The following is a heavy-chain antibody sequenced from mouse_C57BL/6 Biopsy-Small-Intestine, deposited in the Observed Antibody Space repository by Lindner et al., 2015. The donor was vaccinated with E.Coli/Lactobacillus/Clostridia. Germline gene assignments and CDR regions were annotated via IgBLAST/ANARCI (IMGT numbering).Heavy chain of an antibody. V-gene: IGHV1S46*01. CDR2: FDPEDGET. CDR1: GYTLTDLF. J-gene: IGHJ4*01. CDR3: ATGLERHYDSSAYYPFKY. Sequence: SVKVSCKVSGYTLTDLFMHWVRQAPGKGLEWMGGFDPEDGETIYAQKFQGRVTMTEDAATDTAYMELNSLRSEDTAVYYCATGLERHYDSSAYYPFKYWGQGTLVTVSS. D-gene: IGHD2-4*01.